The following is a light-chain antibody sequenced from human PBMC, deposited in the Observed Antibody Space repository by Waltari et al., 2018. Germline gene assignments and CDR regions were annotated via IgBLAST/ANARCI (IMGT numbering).Light chain of an antibody. CDR1: QTIRTTY. CDR2: GAF. Sequence: EIVLTQSPGTLSLSRGEGATLSCRTSQTIRTTYLAWYQQKPGQAPTLLIYGAFSRATGIPERFTGSGSGTDFSLNISSLEPEDFATYYCQQYDISPLTFGGGTKVEIK. J-gene: IGKJ4*01. CDR3: QQYDISPLT. V-gene: IGKV3-20*01.